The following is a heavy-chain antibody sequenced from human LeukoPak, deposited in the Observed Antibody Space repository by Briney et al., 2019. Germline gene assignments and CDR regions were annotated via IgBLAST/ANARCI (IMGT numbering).Heavy chain of an antibody. CDR2: ISSSSSYI. D-gene: IGHD1-26*01. Sequence: GGSLRLSCAASGFTFSIYAMSWVRQAPGKGLEWVSSISSSSSYIYYADSVKGRFTISRDNAKNSLYLQMNSLRAEDTAVYYCARDRWEPPDPWGQGTLVTVSS. V-gene: IGHV3-21*01. CDR3: ARDRWEPPDP. J-gene: IGHJ5*02. CDR1: GFTFSIYA.